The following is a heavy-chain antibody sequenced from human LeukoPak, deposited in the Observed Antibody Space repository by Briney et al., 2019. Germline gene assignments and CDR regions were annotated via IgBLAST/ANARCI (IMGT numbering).Heavy chain of an antibody. CDR2: INPNSGGT. CDR3: ARGYCSSTSCYYRY. D-gene: IGHD2-2*01. Sequence: ASVKVSCKASGYTFTGYYMHWVRQAPGQGLEWMGWINPNSGGTNYAQKFQGRVTMTRDTSISTAYMELSRLRPDDTAVYYCARGYCSSTSCYYRYWGQGTLVTVSS. J-gene: IGHJ4*02. V-gene: IGHV1-2*02. CDR1: GYTFTGYY.